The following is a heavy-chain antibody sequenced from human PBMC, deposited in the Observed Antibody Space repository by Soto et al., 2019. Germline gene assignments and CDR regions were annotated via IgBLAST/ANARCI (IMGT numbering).Heavy chain of an antibody. CDR1: GYTFRNYG. CDR3: ARAIAGGYGHTTLDY. J-gene: IGHJ4*02. Sequence: QVQLVQSGAEVKKPGASVKVSCKASGYTFRNYGISWVRQAPGQGLEWMGWINVYNGNTEYAQTVKGRLIMTTDTSTNTAYMELRSLRSDDTAVYYCARAIAGGYGHTTLDYWGQGTLVTASS. D-gene: IGHD5-18*01. CDR2: INVYNGNT. V-gene: IGHV1-18*01.